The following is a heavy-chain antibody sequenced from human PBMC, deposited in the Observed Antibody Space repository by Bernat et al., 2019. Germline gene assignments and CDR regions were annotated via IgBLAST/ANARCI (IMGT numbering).Heavy chain of an antibody. CDR3: AKQLGYCSDGTCYFDY. CDR2: ISGSGGST. V-gene: IGHV3-23*01. Sequence: EVQLLESGGGLVQPGGSLRLSCAASGFTFSSYAMSWVRQAPGKGPDWVSAISGSGGSTYYADSVKGRFTISRDNSKNTVYLQMKSLRAEDTAIYYCAKQLGYCSDGTCYFDYWGQGTLVTVSS. CDR1: GFTFSSYA. J-gene: IGHJ4*02. D-gene: IGHD2-15*01.